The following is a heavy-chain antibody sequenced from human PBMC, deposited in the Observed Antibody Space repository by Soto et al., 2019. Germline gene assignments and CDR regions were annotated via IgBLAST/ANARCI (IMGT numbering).Heavy chain of an antibody. V-gene: IGHV3-30*18. CDR3: VKDRSDTWSFDY. CDR1: GFTFSSCA. D-gene: IGHD2-8*02. CDR2: VSHDGSLY. J-gene: IGHJ4*02. Sequence: QVQLVESRGVVVQPGRSLRLSCAASGFTFSSCAMHWVRQVPGKGLEWLAVVSHDGSLYPYADSVKGRFSISRDNSRKTLYLQMNSLRPEDTAVYYCVKDRSDTWSFDYWGQGTLVTVSS.